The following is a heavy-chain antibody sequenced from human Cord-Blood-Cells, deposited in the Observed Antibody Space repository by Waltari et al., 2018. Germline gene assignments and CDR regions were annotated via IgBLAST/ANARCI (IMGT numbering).Heavy chain of an antibody. CDR2: INPNSGGT. J-gene: IGHJ3*02. CDR3: ARVSGYCSSTSCYAFDI. CDR1: GYTFTGYY. Sequence: QVQLVQSGAEVKKPGASVKVSCKASGYTFTGYYMNWVRQAPGQGLEWMGRINPNSGGTNYAQKFQGRVTMTRDTSISTAYMELSRLRSDDTAVYYCARVSGYCSSTSCYAFDIWGQGTMVTVSS. D-gene: IGHD2-2*01. V-gene: IGHV1-2*06.